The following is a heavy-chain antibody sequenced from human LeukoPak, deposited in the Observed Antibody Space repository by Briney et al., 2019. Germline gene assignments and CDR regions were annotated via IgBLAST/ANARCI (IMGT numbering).Heavy chain of an antibody. D-gene: IGHD3-22*01. CDR3: AIYYYGGNFAY. CDR2: INQAGIDK. Sequence: GSLRLSCAASGIAFGTYWMSWVRQAPGKGLEWVANINQAGIDKYYVDSVKGRFTISRDSAKNSLYLQMNSLRAEDTAVYYCAIYYYGGNFAYWGQGTLVTVSS. CDR1: GIAFGTYW. V-gene: IGHV3-7*02. J-gene: IGHJ4*02.